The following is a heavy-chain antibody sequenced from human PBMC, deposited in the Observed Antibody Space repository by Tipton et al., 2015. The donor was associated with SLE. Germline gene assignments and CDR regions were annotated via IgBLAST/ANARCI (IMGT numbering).Heavy chain of an antibody. V-gene: IGHV3-33*08. CDR2: IWFDGSEK. CDR3: ARDRTATPGPFGGPCFDS. D-gene: IGHD3-16*01. Sequence: SLRLSCAASGFTFSNYGVHWVRQAPGKGLEWVALIWFDGSEKYYADSVKGRFTTSRDNSKDTLYLQMNSLRPEDTAVYYCARDRTATPGPFGGPCFDSGGQVALVPGSS. J-gene: IGHJ4*02. CDR1: GFTFSNYG.